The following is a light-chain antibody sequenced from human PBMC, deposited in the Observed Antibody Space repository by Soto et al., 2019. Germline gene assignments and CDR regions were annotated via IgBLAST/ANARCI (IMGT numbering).Light chain of an antibody. CDR1: SSDVGGYNY. V-gene: IGLV2-14*03. Sequence: QSVLPQPASVSGSPGQAITISCTGTSSDVGGYNYVSWYQHHPGKAPKLMIYDVSNRPSGVSNRFSGSKSGNTASLTISGLQPEDEADCYCSSYTTSNTRQIVFGTGTKVTVL. J-gene: IGLJ1*01. CDR3: SSYTTSNTRQIV. CDR2: DVS.